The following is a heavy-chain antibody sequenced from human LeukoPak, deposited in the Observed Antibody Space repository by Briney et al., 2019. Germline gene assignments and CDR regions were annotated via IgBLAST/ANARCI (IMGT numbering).Heavy chain of an antibody. D-gene: IGHD2-2*01. J-gene: IGHJ4*02. CDR3: ARTLPAAPTDFDY. Sequence: SETLSLTCTVSGGSISSSSYYWGWIRQPPGKGLEWIGSIYYSGSTYYNPSLKSRVTISVDTSKNQFSLKLSSVTAADTAVYYCARTLPAAPTDFDYWCQGTLVTVSS. V-gene: IGHV4-39*07. CDR2: IYYSGST. CDR1: GGSISSSSYY.